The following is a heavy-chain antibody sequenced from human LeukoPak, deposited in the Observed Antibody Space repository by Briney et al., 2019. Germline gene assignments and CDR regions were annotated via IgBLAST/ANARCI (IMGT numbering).Heavy chain of an antibody. D-gene: IGHD2-2*03. CDR1: GFTFSSYA. V-gene: IGHV3-23*01. Sequence: GGSLRLSCAASGFTFSSYAMSWVRQAPGKGLEWVSGISGSGPYTFYTDSVKGRFTISRDSSKNTLYLQMNSLRAEDTALYYCAKHGYCSGISCFFDFWGQGTLVSVSS. J-gene: IGHJ4*02. CDR3: AKHGYCSGISCFFDF. CDR2: ISGSGPYT.